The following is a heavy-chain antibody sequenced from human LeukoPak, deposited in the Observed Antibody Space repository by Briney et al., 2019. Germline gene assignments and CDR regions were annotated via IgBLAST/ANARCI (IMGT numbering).Heavy chain of an antibody. CDR2: ISSSSSYI. J-gene: IGHJ6*02. D-gene: IGHD5-12*01. Sequence: GGSLRLSCAASGFTFNSYTMNWVRQAPGKGLEWVSSISSSSSYIYYAESVKGRFTISRDNAKNSLYLKMNRLRAEDTAVYYCARDERGYSGYDYYYYYGMDVWGQGTTVTVSS. CDR3: ARDERGYSGYDYYYYYGMDV. V-gene: IGHV3-21*01. CDR1: GFTFNSYT.